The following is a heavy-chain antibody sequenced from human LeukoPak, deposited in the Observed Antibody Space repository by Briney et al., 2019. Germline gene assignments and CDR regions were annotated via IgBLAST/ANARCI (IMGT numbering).Heavy chain of an antibody. CDR1: GFTFSSYG. D-gene: IGHD3-22*01. Sequence: PGRSLRLSCAASGFTFSSYGMHWVRQAPGKGLEWVAVISYDGSNKYYADSVKGRFTISRDKSKNTLYLQMNSLRAEDTAVYYCAKDLYYYDSSGSIRSDYWGQGTLVTVSS. J-gene: IGHJ4*02. CDR3: AKDLYYYDSSGSIRSDY. CDR2: ISYDGSNK. V-gene: IGHV3-30*18.